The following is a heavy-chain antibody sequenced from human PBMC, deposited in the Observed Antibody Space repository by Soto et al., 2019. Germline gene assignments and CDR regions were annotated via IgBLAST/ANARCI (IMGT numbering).Heavy chain of an antibody. Sequence: SETLSLTCAVYGGSFSGYYWSWIRQPPGKGLEWIGEINHSGSTNYNPSLKSRVTISVDTSKNQFSLKLSSVTAADTAVYYCARENIVATITPGYYYYGMAVWGQGTTVTVSS. CDR2: INHSGST. V-gene: IGHV4-34*01. J-gene: IGHJ6*02. D-gene: IGHD5-12*01. CDR1: GGSFSGYY. CDR3: ARENIVATITPGYYYYGMAV.